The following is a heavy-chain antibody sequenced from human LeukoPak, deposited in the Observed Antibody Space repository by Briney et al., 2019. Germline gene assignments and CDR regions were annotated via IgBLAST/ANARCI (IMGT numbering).Heavy chain of an antibody. Sequence: SETLSLTCTVSGGSISSSSYYRGWIRQPPGKGLEWIGSIYYSGSTYYNPSLKSRVTISVDTSKNQFSLKLSSVTAADTAVYYCARYSGNDSDLDYWGQGTLVTVSS. D-gene: IGHD5-12*01. CDR2: IYYSGST. V-gene: IGHV4-39*07. CDR3: ARYSGNDSDLDY. J-gene: IGHJ4*02. CDR1: GGSISSSSYY.